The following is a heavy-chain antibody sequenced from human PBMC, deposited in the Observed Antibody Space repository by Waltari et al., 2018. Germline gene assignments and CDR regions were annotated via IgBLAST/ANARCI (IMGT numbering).Heavy chain of an antibody. CDR3: TRDRVGYCSGGTCYSRWFDP. J-gene: IGHJ5*02. CDR2: FEHEDGES. Sequence: QVQLVQSGAEVKKPGASVKVSCRVSGYSLTESALHWVRQAPGKGLAWLGGFEHEDGESVYAQECQGRVTMTEDTSKDTAYMELSSLTYEDTAVYYCTRDRVGYCSGGTCYSRWFDPWGQGTLVTVSS. D-gene: IGHD2-15*01. V-gene: IGHV1-24*01. CDR1: GYSLTESA.